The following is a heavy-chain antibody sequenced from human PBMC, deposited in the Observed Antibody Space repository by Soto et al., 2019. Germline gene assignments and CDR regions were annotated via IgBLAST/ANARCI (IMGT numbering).Heavy chain of an antibody. Sequence: QVQLQQWGAGLLKPSETLSLTCAVYGGSFSGYYWSWIRQPPGKGLEWIGEINHSGSTNYNPSLKSRVTISVDTSQNQFSLKLSSVTAADTAVYYCARGVAGTLFYWGQGTLVTVSS. V-gene: IGHV4-34*01. CDR1: GGSFSGYY. CDR2: INHSGST. D-gene: IGHD6-19*01. CDR3: ARGVAGTLFY. J-gene: IGHJ4*02.